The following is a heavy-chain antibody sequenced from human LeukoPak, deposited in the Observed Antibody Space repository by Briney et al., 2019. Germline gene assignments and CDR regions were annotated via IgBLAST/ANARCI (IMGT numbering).Heavy chain of an antibody. D-gene: IGHD3-10*01. Sequence: ASVKVSCKASGYTFTVYYMHWVRQAPGQGLEWMGWINPNSGGTNYAQKFQGRVTMTRDTSISTAYMELSRLRSDDTAVYYCATSAIYGSGTYYAFDIWGQGTMVTVSS. CDR2: INPNSGGT. J-gene: IGHJ3*02. V-gene: IGHV1-2*02. CDR1: GYTFTVYY. CDR3: ATSAIYGSGTYYAFDI.